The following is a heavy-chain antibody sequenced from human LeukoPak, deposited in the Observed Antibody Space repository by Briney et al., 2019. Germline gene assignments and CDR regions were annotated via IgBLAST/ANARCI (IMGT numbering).Heavy chain of an antibody. D-gene: IGHD3-10*01. J-gene: IGHJ4*02. CDR2: ISGSGGST. Sequence: PGGSLRLSCAASGFTFSSYAMSWVRQAPGKGLEWVSAISGSGGSTYYADSVKGRFTISRDNAKNSLYLQMNSLRAEDTAVYYCARDRGEGLIDYWGQGTLVTVSS. CDR3: ARDRGEGLIDY. V-gene: IGHV3-23*01. CDR1: GFTFSSYA.